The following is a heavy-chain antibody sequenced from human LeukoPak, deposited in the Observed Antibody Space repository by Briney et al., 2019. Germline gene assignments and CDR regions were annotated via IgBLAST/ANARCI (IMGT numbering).Heavy chain of an antibody. Sequence: SVKVSCKASGGTFSSYAISWVRQAPGQGLEWMGGIIPILGIANYAQKFQGRVTITADKSTSTAYMELSSLRSEDTAVYYCARDLGGWYADYWGQGTLVTVSS. V-gene: IGHV1-69*10. J-gene: IGHJ4*02. D-gene: IGHD6-19*01. CDR3: ARDLGGWYADY. CDR1: GGTFSSYA. CDR2: IIPILGIA.